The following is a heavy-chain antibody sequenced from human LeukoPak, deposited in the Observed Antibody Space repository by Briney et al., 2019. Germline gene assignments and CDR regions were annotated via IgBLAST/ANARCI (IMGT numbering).Heavy chain of an antibody. V-gene: IGHV4-31*03. CDR2: IYYSGRT. CDR3: ARGPGYYYDSSGYPEITHPFAY. Sequence: SQTLSLTCTVSGDSISSGGSHWSWIRQHPGKGLEFIGYIYYSGRTSYNPSLKSRVTISLDTSQNQFSLKLSSVTAAATAEYYCARGPGYYYDSSGYPEITHPFAYWGQGTLVTVSS. J-gene: IGHJ4*02. CDR1: GDSISSGGSH. D-gene: IGHD3-22*01.